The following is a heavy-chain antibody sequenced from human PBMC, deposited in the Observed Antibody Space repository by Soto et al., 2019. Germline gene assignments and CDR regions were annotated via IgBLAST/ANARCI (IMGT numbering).Heavy chain of an antibody. D-gene: IGHD6-19*01. CDR1: GGSISSGGYS. J-gene: IGHJ4*02. CDR2: IYHSGST. Sequence: QLQLQDSGSGLVNPSQTLSLTCAVSGGSISSGGYSWSWIRQPPGKGLEWIGYIYHSGSTYYNPSLKSRVTISVDRSKNQFSLKLSSVTAADTAVYYCARAGGLGAVAVDYWGQGTLVTVSS. V-gene: IGHV4-30-2*01. CDR3: ARAGGLGAVAVDY.